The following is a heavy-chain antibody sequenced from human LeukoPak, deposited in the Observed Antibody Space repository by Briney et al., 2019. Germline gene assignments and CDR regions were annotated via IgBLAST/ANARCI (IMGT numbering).Heavy chain of an antibody. D-gene: IGHD1-26*01. Sequence: ASVKVSCKASGYTLTSYSFSWVRQAPGQGLEWMGWISVNTSYAQHLQGRVTMTTDTSTSTAYMELRSLRSDDTAVYYCAREDPSGSFDYWVQGTLDTVSP. V-gene: IGHV1-18*01. J-gene: IGHJ4*02. CDR1: GYTLTSYS. CDR2: ISVNT. CDR3: AREDPSGSFDY.